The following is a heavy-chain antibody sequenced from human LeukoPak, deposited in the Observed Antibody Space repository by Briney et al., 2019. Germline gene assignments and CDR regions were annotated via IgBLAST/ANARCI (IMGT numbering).Heavy chain of an antibody. CDR2: IYSGGGT. Sequence: GALRLSCAASGFTVSSNYMMWVRQAPEKGLEWVSVIYSGGGTYFADSVKGRFTMSRDNSKNTVYLQTKSLRVEDTAVYYCAGPSRGAAAGYWGQGTLVTVSS. V-gene: IGHV3-66*04. CDR3: AGPSRGAAAGY. CDR1: GFTVSSNY. J-gene: IGHJ4*02. D-gene: IGHD6-13*01.